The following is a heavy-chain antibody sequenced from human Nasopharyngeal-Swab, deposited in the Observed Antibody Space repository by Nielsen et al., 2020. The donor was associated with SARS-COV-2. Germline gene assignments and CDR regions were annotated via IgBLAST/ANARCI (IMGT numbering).Heavy chain of an antibody. J-gene: IGHJ3*02. CDR3: ARVRFIAARRVDAFDI. D-gene: IGHD6-6*01. CDR2: ISSSGSTI. V-gene: IGHV3-11*04. CDR1: GFTFSDYY. Sequence: GESLKISCAASGFTFSDYYMSWIRQAPGKGLEWVSYISSSGSTIYYADSVKGRFTISRDNAKNSLYLQMNSLRAEDTAVYYCARVRFIAARRVDAFDIWGQGTMVTVSS.